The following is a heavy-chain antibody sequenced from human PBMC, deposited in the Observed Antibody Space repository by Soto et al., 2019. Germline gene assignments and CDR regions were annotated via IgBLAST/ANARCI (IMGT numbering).Heavy chain of an antibody. V-gene: IGHV1-69*13. CDR1: GGTFSTFG. CDR2: IIPFFGTA. D-gene: IGHD3-10*01. J-gene: IGHJ4*02. CDR3: AREMSRHTMDY. Sequence: SVKVSCKTSGGTFSTFGISWVRQAPGQGLEWMGGIIPFFGTAEYSQKFEDRITITADESTNTVYMDLRSLTSEDTAIYYCAREMSRHTMDYWGQGTLVTVSS.